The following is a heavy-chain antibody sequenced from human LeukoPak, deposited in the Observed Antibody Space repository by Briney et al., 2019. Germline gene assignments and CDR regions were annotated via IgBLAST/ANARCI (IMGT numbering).Heavy chain of an antibody. D-gene: IGHD6-25*01. CDR2: ISYTGNTI. CDR3: VRMTHSGNSFDN. V-gene: IGHV3-48*01. CDR1: GFLFSSYN. Sequence: QPGGSLRLSCEASGFLFSSYNMNWVRQAPGKGLEWVSYISYTGNTIYYADPVEGRLTISRDNAKNSLILQLTSLRMEDTAVYYCVRMTHSGNSFDNWGRGTLVIVSS. J-gene: IGHJ4*02.